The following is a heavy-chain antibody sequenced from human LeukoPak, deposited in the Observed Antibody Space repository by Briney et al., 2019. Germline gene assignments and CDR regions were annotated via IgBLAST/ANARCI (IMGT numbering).Heavy chain of an antibody. CDR3: ARHYDFWSGFAGDGDWFDP. CDR2: IYYSGST. Sequence: SETLSLTCTVSGGPISSGDYYWNWIRQPPGKGLEWIGYIYYSGSTYYNPSLKSRVTISVDTSKNQFSLKLSSVTAADTAVYYCARHYDFWSGFAGDGDWFDPWGQGTLVTVSS. V-gene: IGHV4-30-4*08. D-gene: IGHD3-3*01. J-gene: IGHJ5*02. CDR1: GGPISSGDYY.